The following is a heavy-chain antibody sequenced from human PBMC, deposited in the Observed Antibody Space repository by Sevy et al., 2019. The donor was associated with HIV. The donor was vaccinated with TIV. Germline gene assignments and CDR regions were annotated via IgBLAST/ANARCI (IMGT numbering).Heavy chain of an antibody. J-gene: IGHJ5*02. CDR2: INPNSGGT. V-gene: IGHV1-2*02. CDR3: ARKYSSSWYDGDWFDP. Sequence: ASVKVSCKASGYTFTGYYMHWVRQAPGQGLEWIGWINPNSGGTNYAQKFQGRVTMTRDTSISTAYMELSRLRSDDTAVYYCARKYSSSWYDGDWFDPWGQGTLVTVSS. CDR1: GYTFTGYY. D-gene: IGHD6-13*01.